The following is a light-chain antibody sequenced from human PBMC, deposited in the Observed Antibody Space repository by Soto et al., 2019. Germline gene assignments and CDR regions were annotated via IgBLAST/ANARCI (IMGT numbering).Light chain of an antibody. CDR2: EVS. CDR3: SSYTITSTWV. Sequence: QAVVTQPASVSGSPGQSITISCTGTTTDIRRYNYVSWYQHHPDKAPKLILYEVSNRPSGVSDRFSGSKSGTTASLTISGLQPEDEASYYCSSYTITSTWVFGGGTKLTVL. CDR1: TTDIRRYNY. J-gene: IGLJ3*02. V-gene: IGLV2-14*01.